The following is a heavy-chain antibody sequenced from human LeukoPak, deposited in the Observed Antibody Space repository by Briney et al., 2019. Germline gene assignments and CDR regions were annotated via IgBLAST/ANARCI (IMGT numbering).Heavy chain of an antibody. CDR3: AGLTIAAAGTRRFDP. D-gene: IGHD6-13*01. CDR1: GGSISSYY. V-gene: IGHV4-59*01. CDR2: IYYSGST. J-gene: IGHJ5*02. Sequence: TPSETLSLTCTVSGGSISSYYWSWIRQPPGKGLEWIGYIYYSGSTNYNPSLKSRVTISVDTSKNQFSLKLSSVTAADTAVYYCAGLTIAAAGTRRFDPWGQGTLVTVSS.